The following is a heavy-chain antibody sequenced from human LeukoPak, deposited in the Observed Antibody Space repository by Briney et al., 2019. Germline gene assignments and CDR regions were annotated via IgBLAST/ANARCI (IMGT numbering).Heavy chain of an antibody. J-gene: IGHJ4*02. Sequence: SETLSLTCTVAGGSISSYYWSWLRQPPGKGLEWSGYIYYSGSTNYNPSLKSRVTISVDTSKNQFSLKLSSVTAADTAVYYCASFLGGSFDYWGQGTLVTVSS. CDR1: GGSISSYY. CDR2: IYYSGST. CDR3: ASFLGGSFDY. V-gene: IGHV4-59*01. D-gene: IGHD3-10*01.